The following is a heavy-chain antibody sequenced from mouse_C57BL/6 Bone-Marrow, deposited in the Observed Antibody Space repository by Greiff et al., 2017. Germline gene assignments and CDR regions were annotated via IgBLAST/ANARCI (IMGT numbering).Heavy chain of an antibody. D-gene: IGHD2-3*01. CDR2: ISNGGGST. CDR1: GFTFSDYY. CDR3: APDGYYTAY. V-gene: IGHV5-12*01. Sequence: EVQGVESGGGLVQPGGSLKLSCAASGFTFSDYYMYWVRQTPEKRLEWVAYISNGGGSTYSPDPVKGRFTFSRENAKDPLYLQMGRLKAEDTAMYYCAPDGYYTAYWGQGTLVTVSA. J-gene: IGHJ3*01.